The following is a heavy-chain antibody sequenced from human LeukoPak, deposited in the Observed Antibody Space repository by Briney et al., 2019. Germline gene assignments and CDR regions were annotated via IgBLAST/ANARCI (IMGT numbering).Heavy chain of an antibody. J-gene: IGHJ4*02. CDR2: IYHSGPT. V-gene: IGHV4-39*01. D-gene: IGHD6-19*01. Sequence: PSETLSLTCSVSGDSIRNANYFWAWIRQTPDKGLEWIGTIYHSGPTYYPPSLRSRLTVSVDTSKNQFSLRLDSMTAADTGVYYCARHIPLQWPFDHWGPGTVVTVSS. CDR1: GDSIRNANYF. CDR3: ARHIPLQWPFDH.